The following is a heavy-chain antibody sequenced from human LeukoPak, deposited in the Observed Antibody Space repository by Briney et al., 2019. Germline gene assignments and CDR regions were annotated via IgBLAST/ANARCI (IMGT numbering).Heavy chain of an antibody. V-gene: IGHV3-48*03. CDR2: ISSSGSNI. Sequence: PGGSLRLSCAASGFTFSSSEMNWVRQAPGKGLEWVSYISSSGSNIYYADSVKGRFTNSRDNAKRSLYLRMNSLRAEDTAVYYCATRFLEVDDPWGQGTLVTVSS. D-gene: IGHD3-3*01. J-gene: IGHJ5*02. CDR3: ATRFLEVDDP. CDR1: GFTFSSSE.